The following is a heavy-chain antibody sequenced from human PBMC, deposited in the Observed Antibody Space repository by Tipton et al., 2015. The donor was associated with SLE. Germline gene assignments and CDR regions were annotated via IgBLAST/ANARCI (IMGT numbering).Heavy chain of an antibody. D-gene: IGHD3-22*01. CDR2: VYYTGRT. J-gene: IGHJ4*02. Sequence: TLSLTCTVSGGSISSYFWSWIRQPPGKGLEWIGYVYYTGRTNYDPSLRSRVTMSADTSRNQFSLRLSSVTAADTAVYYCARAGYDASGYFMNYFDYWGQGALVTVSS. V-gene: IGHV4-59*01. CDR1: GGSISSYF. CDR3: ARAGYDASGYFMNYFDY.